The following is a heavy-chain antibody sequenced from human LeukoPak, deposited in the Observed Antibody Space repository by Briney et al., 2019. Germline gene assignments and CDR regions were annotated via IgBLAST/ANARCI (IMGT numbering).Heavy chain of an antibody. V-gene: IGHV3-64*01. D-gene: IGHD6-6*01. Sequence: GGSLRLSCAASGFTFSSSAMHWVRQAPGKGLEHVSAISSNGGYTYYSNSVKGRFTISRDNSKNTLYLQMNSLRAEDTAVYYCAKDRHSGSSCFDYWGQGTLVTVSS. CDR3: AKDRHSGSSCFDY. CDR1: GFTFSSSA. J-gene: IGHJ4*02. CDR2: ISSNGGYT.